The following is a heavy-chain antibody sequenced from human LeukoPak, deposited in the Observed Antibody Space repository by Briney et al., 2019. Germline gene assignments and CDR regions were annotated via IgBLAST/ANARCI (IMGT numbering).Heavy chain of an antibody. CDR2: IYYSGST. D-gene: IGHD4-17*01. CDR3: ARSPGAYGDYVFYFDY. Sequence: PSETLSLTCTVSGGSISSGGYHWSWIRQHPGKGLEWIGYIYYSGSTYYNPSLKSRVTISVDTSKNQFSLKLSSVTAADTAVYYCARSPGAYGDYVFYFDYWGQGTLVTISS. J-gene: IGHJ4*02. CDR1: GGSISSGGYH. V-gene: IGHV4-31*03.